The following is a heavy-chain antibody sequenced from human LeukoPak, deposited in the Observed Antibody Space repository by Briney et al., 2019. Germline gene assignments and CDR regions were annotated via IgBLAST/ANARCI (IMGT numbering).Heavy chain of an antibody. J-gene: IGHJ4*02. D-gene: IGHD3-22*01. V-gene: IGHV4-39*07. CDR1: GGSISSGSYY. Sequence: SETLSLTCTVSGGSISSGSYYWSWIRQPPGKGLEWIGEINHSGSTNYNPSLKSRVTISVDTSKNQFSLKLSSVTAADTAVYYCARGHYYYDSSGYSYWGQGTLVTVSS. CDR2: INHSGST. CDR3: ARGHYYYDSSGYSY.